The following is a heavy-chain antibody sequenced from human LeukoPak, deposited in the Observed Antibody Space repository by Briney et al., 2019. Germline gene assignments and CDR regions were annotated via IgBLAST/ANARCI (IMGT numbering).Heavy chain of an antibody. J-gene: IGHJ4*02. D-gene: IGHD3-22*01. V-gene: IGHV3-48*03. Sequence: GGSLRLSCAASGFIFSSYEMNWVRQAPGKGLEWVSYISTSGSTIYYADSVKGRFTISRDNAKNSLYLQMNSLRGEDTAVYYCARATYYYDSSGPLWGQGTLVTVSS. CDR3: ARATYYYDSSGPL. CDR2: ISTSGSTI. CDR1: GFIFSSYE.